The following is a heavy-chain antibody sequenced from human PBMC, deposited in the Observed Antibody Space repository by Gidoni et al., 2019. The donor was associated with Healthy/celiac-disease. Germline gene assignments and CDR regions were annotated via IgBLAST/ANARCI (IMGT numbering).Heavy chain of an antibody. CDR2: IYTSGST. CDR1: GGSISSYY. Sequence: QVQLQEAGPGLGKPSETLSLTCTVSGGSISSYYWSWMRQPAGKGLGWIGRIYTSGSTNYNPPLKSRVTMSVDTSKNQFSLKLSSVTAADTAVYYCAREMRPLGGGVDYWGQGTLVTVSS. V-gene: IGHV4-4*07. J-gene: IGHJ4*02. D-gene: IGHD2-15*01. CDR3: AREMRPLGGGVDY.